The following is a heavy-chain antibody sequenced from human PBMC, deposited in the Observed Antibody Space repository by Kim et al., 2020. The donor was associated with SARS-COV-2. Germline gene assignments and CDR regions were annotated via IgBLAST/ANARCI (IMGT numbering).Heavy chain of an antibody. Sequence: ASVKVSCKASGYTFTNYGITWVRQAPGQGLEWMGWISGYNGNTNYTQKLQGRVTMTTDTSTSTAYMELRSLRSDDTAVYFCARVRTTSGGDYYGMDVWGQGTTVTVSS. CDR2: ISGYNGNT. V-gene: IGHV1-18*04. D-gene: IGHD2-2*01. CDR1: GYTFTNYG. CDR3: ARVRTTSGGDYYGMDV. J-gene: IGHJ6*02.